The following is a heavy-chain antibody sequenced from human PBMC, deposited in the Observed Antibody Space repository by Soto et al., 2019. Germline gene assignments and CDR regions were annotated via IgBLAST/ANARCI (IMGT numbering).Heavy chain of an antibody. D-gene: IGHD3-9*01. CDR2: IYSGGST. CDR1: GFTVSSNY. V-gene: IGHV3-53*02. CDR3: ARVNYDILPGYPEIYYFDY. Sequence: EVQLVETGGGLIQPGGSLRLSCAASGFTVSSNYMSWVRQAPGKGLEWVSVIYSGGSTYYADSVKGRFTISRDNSKNTLYLQMNSLRAEDTAVYYCARVNYDILPGYPEIYYFDYWGQGTLVTVSS. J-gene: IGHJ4*02.